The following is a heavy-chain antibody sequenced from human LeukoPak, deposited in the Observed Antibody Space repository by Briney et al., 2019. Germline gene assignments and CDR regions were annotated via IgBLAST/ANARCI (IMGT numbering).Heavy chain of an antibody. Sequence: PSETLSLACTVSGGSIGTYYWSWIRQSPGKGLEWIGYIYVTGTRYNPYLQSRVTISVDRSRNQFFLKMSSVTAADTAVYYCARHIGGGIEDMDVWGKGTKVIVSS. V-gene: IGHV4-59*08. CDR2: IYVTGT. J-gene: IGHJ6*03. CDR3: ARHIGGGIEDMDV. CDR1: GGSIGTYY. D-gene: IGHD3-16*02.